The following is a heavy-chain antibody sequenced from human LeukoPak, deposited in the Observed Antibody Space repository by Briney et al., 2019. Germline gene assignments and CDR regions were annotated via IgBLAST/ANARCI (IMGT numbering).Heavy chain of an antibody. Sequence: GGSLRLSCAASGFTFSSYGLHWVRQAPGKGLEWVAVISYDGSNKYYADSVKGRFTISRDNSKSTLNLQMNSLSAEDTAVYYCASDQSSVACNGGRCYTGPLDYWGQGTLVTVAS. CDR1: GFTFSSYG. J-gene: IGHJ4*02. V-gene: IGHV3-30*03. CDR2: ISYDGSNK. CDR3: ASDQSSVACNGGRCYTGPLDY. D-gene: IGHD2-15*01.